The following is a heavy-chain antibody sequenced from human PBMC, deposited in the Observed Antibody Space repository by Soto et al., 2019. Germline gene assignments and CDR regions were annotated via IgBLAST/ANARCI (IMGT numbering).Heavy chain of an antibody. CDR3: VQSRCGGDCLEIYSSHAYNGLDV. V-gene: IGHV2-5*02. CDR1: GLSLRTTGVG. CDR2: LYWADDK. Sequence: QVTLKESGPTLVKPTQTLTLTCTVSGLSLRTTGVGVGWVRQPPGKALEWLALLYWADDKRYSPSLRSRLTIAKDISEEQVVLTMTNMDTVDTATYYCVQSRCGGDCLEIYSSHAYNGLDVWGQGTTVTVSS. D-gene: IGHD2-21*02. J-gene: IGHJ6*02.